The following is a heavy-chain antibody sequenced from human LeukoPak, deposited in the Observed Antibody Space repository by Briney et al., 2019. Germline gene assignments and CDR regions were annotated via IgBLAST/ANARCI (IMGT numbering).Heavy chain of an antibody. CDR2: INHSGST. CDR1: GVPLSGYY. D-gene: IGHD1-26*01. V-gene: IGHV4-34*01. CDR3: ARGSVAGARRSFDY. Sequence: ADTLSLPHAVYGVPLSGYYWSWIRQPPAKGLEWIGEINHSGSTNYNPFLKSRVTISVDTPKNHCSLKLSSVSAADTAVCYCARGSVAGARRSFDYWGERTLVTVSS. J-gene: IGHJ4*02.